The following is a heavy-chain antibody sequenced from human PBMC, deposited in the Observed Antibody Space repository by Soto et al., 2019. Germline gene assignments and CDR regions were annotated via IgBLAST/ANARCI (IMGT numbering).Heavy chain of an antibody. J-gene: IGHJ5*02. CDR3: ARDFTIQAGWFDP. D-gene: IGHD3-10*01. Sequence: PGGPLRLSCAASGVNVSSNHMSWVRQAQGKGLEWVSLIYSGGSTTIYADSVKGRFTISRDNSKNALYLQMNNLRAEDTAVYYCARDFTIQAGWFDPWGQGTLVTVSS. CDR1: GVNVSSNH. V-gene: IGHV3-66*01. CDR2: IYSGGSTT.